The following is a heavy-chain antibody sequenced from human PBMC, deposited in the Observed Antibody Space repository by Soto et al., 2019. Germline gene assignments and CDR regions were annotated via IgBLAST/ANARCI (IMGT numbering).Heavy chain of an antibody. D-gene: IGHD3-3*01. CDR3: ATVRFLEWLLFDP. CDR2: IYYSGST. J-gene: IGHJ5*02. Sequence: SETLSLTCTVSGGSISSSSYYRGWIRQPPGKGLEWIGSIYYSGSTYYNPSLKSRVTISVDTSKNQFSLKLSSVTAADTAVYYCATVRFLEWLLFDPWGQGTLVTVS. V-gene: IGHV4-39*01. CDR1: GGSISSSSYY.